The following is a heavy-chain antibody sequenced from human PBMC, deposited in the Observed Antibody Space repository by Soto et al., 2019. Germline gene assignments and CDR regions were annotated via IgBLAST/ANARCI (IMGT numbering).Heavy chain of an antibody. V-gene: IGHV1-69*01. D-gene: IGHD3-9*01. J-gene: IGHJ6*02. CDR1: GGTFSSYA. Sequence: QVQLVQSGAEVKKPGSSVKVSCKASGGTFSSYAISWVRQAPGQGLEWMGGIIPIFGTANYAQKFQGRVTINADESTSTAYLELSSLRSEDTALYDCARKEEGIYFEYGMDVWGQGTTVTVSS. CDR2: IIPIFGTA. CDR3: ARKEEGIYFEYGMDV.